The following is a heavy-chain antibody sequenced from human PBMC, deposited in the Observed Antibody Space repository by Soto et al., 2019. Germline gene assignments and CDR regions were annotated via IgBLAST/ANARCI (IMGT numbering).Heavy chain of an antibody. CDR3: ARHWRYYGSGSYYNYGMDV. V-gene: IGHV4-39*01. Sequence: SETLSLTCPVSGGSIRSSSYYWGWIRQPPGKGLEWIGSIYYSGSTYYNPSLKSRVTISVDTSKNQFSLKLSSVTAADTAVYYCARHWRYYGSGSYYNYGMDVWGQGTTVTVSS. D-gene: IGHD3-10*01. CDR1: GGSIRSSSYY. CDR2: IYYSGST. J-gene: IGHJ6*02.